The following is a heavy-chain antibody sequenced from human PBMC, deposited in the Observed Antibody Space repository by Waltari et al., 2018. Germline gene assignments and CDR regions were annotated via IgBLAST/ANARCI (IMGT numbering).Heavy chain of an antibody. Sequence: VQLVESGGGFVQPGGSLRLSCAASGFLFSDHWMSWVRQAPGKGLEWVANMRQDGNGISYVDSVRGRFTISRDNAKNSLFLQMNSLRAEDTAIYYCARVPNYANGWPLDYWGRGTLISVSS. CDR1: GFLFSDHW. J-gene: IGHJ4*02. V-gene: IGHV3-7*03. CDR3: ARVPNYANGWPLDY. CDR2: MRQDGNGI. D-gene: IGHD6-19*01.